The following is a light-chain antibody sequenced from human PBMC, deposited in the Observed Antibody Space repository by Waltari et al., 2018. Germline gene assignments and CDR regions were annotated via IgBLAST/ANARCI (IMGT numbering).Light chain of an antibody. CDR2: YDS. V-gene: IGLV3-21*01. CDR1: NIRTQS. CDR3: QVWDANNEPGL. J-gene: IGLJ1*01. Sequence: SYVLTQPPPVSVAPAATARLTCQGNNIRTQSVNWYRQKPGLAHVLVITYDSGRPSGIPERFAGSNSGDTATRTIGRVEAGEEADYYCQVWDANNEPGLFGTGTEVTV.